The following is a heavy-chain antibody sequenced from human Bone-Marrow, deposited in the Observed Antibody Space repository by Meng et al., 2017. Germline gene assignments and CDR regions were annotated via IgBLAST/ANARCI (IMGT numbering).Heavy chain of an antibody. CDR2: IYHSGST. D-gene: IGHD4-17*01. V-gene: IGHV4-30-4*08. CDR3: ARDRGGYGDISY. Sequence: QVQLQESGPGLVKPSQTLSLTCTVSGGSISSVDYFWSWIRQPPGKGLEWIGYIYHSGSTYYNPSLESRVTISVDTSKNQFSLKLSSVTAADTAVYYCARDRGGYGDISYWGQGTLVTVSS. J-gene: IGHJ4*02. CDR1: GGSISSVDYF.